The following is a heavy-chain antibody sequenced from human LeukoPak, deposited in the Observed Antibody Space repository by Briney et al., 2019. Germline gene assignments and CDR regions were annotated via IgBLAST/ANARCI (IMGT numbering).Heavy chain of an antibody. CDR1: GGSISSSSYY. CDR2: IYYSGTT. J-gene: IGHJ3*02. CDR3: ASPQGGGEAFGI. Sequence: SETLSLTCTVSGGSISSSSYYWVWIRQPPGKGLEWIGSIYYSGTTYYNPSLKSRVTISGDTSKNQFSLKLSSVTAADTAVYYCASPQGGGEAFGIWGQGTTVTVSS. D-gene: IGHD3-10*01. V-gene: IGHV4-39*01.